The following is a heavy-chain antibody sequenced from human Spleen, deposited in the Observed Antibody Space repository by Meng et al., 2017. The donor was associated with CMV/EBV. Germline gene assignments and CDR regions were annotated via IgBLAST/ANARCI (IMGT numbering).Heavy chain of an antibody. CDR1: GGTFSSYA. J-gene: IGHJ6*02. CDR3: ARFSLVVPAAIGYYGMDV. CDR2: INPNGGGT. V-gene: IGHV1-69*05. D-gene: IGHD2-2*01. Sequence: SVKVSCKASGGTFSSYAISWVRQAPGQGLEWMGRINPNGGGTNYAQKFQGRVTITTDESTSTAYMELSSLRSEDTAVYYCARFSLVVPAAIGYYGMDVWGQGTTVTVSS.